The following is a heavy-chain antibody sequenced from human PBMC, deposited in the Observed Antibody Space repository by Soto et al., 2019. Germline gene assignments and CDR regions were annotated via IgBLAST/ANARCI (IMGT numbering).Heavy chain of an antibody. V-gene: IGHV4-61*01. D-gene: IGHD6-6*01. J-gene: IGHJ4*02. Sequence: SETLSLTCTVSGGSVSSGSYYWSWIRQPPGKGLEWIGYIYYSGSTNYNPSLKSRVTISVDTSKNQFSLKLSSVTAADTAVYYCARDFIAASQGYFDYWGQGTLVTVSS. CDR1: GGSVSSGSYY. CDR2: IYYSGST. CDR3: ARDFIAASQGYFDY.